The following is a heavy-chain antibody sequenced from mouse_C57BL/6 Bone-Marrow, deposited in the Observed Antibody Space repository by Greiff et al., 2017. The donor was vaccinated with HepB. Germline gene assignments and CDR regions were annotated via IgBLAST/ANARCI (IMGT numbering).Heavy chain of an antibody. CDR3: APSSGYWFAY. V-gene: IGHV1-82*01. CDR1: GYAFSSSW. J-gene: IGHJ3*01. D-gene: IGHD3-2*02. Sequence: VQLQQSGPELVKPGASVKISCKASGYAFSSSWMNWVKQRPGKGLEWIGRIYPGDGDTNYNGKFKGKATLTADKSSSTAYMQLSSLTSEDSAVYFCAPSSGYWFAYWGQGTLVTVSA. CDR2: IYPGDGDT.